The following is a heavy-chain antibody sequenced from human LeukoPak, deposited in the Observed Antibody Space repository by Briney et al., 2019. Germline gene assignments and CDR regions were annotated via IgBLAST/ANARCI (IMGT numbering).Heavy chain of an antibody. CDR1: GCSISSYY. D-gene: IGHD3-16*01. V-gene: IGHV4-59*01. CDR3: AGYYDYQYNWFDP. J-gene: IGHJ5*02. Sequence: SETLSLTCTVSGCSISSYYWSWIRQPPGKGLEWIGYIYYSGSTNYNPSLKSRVTISVDTSKNQFSLTLSSVTAADTAVYYCAGYYDYQYNWFDPWGQGTLVTVSS. CDR2: IYYSGST.